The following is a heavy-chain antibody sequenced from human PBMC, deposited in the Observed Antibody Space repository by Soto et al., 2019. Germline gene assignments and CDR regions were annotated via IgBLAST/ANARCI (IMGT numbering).Heavy chain of an antibody. CDR1: GGTFSSYA. J-gene: IGHJ6*02. CDR3: ARDRGDSGMDV. V-gene: IGHV1-69*06. D-gene: IGHD3-10*01. Sequence: SVKFSCKASGGTFSSYAISWVRQPPGQGLEWMGGIIPIFGSANYAQRFQGRVTMTADKSTSTAYMELSSLRSEDTAVYYCARDRGDSGMDVWGQGTTVTVSS. CDR2: IIPIFGSA.